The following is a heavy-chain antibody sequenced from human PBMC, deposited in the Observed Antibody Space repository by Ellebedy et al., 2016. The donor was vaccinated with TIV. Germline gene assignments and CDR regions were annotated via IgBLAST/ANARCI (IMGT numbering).Heavy chain of an antibody. V-gene: IGHV3-53*01. CDR2: IYSSGGT. CDR3: AGGISVAGTSLGF. Sequence: GGSLRLSCEVSGSTVSNNYMTWVRQAPGRGLEWVSTIYSSGGTYYAGSVKGRFTISRDNSKNTLYLQMNSLRAEDTAVYYCAGGISVAGTSLGFWGQGTLVTVSS. CDR1: GSTVSNNY. J-gene: IGHJ4*02. D-gene: IGHD6-19*01.